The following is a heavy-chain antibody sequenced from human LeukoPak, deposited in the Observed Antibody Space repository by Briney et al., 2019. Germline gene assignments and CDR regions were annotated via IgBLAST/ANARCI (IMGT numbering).Heavy chain of an antibody. CDR2: INHSGST. Sequence: SETLSLTCAVYGGSFSGYYWSWIRQPPGKGLEWIGEINHSGSTNYNPSLKSRVTISVDTSKNQFSLKLSSVAAADTAVYYCAGRGYCSSTSCARAWRARGVIGYWGQGTLVTVSS. D-gene: IGHD2-2*01. J-gene: IGHJ4*02. CDR1: GGSFSGYY. V-gene: IGHV4-34*01. CDR3: AGRGYCSSTSCARAWRARGVIGY.